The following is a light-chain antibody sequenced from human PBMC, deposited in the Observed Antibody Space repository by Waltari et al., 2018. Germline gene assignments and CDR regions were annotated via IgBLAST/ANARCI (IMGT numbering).Light chain of an antibody. CDR3: CSYAGSSRL. J-gene: IGLJ2*01. CDR2: DGA. V-gene: IGLV2-11*01. Sequence: QSALTQPRSVSGSPGQSVTISCTGTSSDVGGYDYVSWFQQYPGKSPKIIINDGAKRPSGVPELFSGSKSSNRASLTISRLLSEDEAHYYCCSYAGSSRLFGSGTKVTVL. CDR1: SSDVGGYDY.